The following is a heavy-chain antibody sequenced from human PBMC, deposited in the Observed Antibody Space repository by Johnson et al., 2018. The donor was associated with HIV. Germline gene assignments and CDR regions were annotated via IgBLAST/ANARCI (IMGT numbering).Heavy chain of an antibody. J-gene: IGHJ3*02. CDR3: ARDREYGLAWGWALDI. D-gene: IGHD6-19*01. CDR2: IAYDGSNK. V-gene: IGHV3-30-3*01. Sequence: QVQLVESGGGVVQPGKSLRLSCAASGFTFSSYAIHWVRQAPGKGLEWVAIIAYDGSNKYYADSVKGRFTISRDNSKNTLYLKTNSLRVEDTAVYYCARDREYGLAWGWALDIWGQGTMVSVSA. CDR1: GFTFSSYA.